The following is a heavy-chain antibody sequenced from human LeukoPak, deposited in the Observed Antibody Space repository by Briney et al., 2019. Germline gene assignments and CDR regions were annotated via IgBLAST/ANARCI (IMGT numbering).Heavy chain of an antibody. Sequence: PGGSLRLSCAASGFTFSGYAMNWVRQAPGKGLEWVSSISIGGSYIYYADSVKGRFTISRDNAKNSLYLQMNSLRDEDTAVYYCAREDYYDSSGYLPPIDIWGQGTMVTVSS. V-gene: IGHV3-21*01. J-gene: IGHJ3*02. CDR2: ISIGGSYI. CDR3: AREDYYDSSGYLPPIDI. CDR1: GFTFSGYA. D-gene: IGHD3-22*01.